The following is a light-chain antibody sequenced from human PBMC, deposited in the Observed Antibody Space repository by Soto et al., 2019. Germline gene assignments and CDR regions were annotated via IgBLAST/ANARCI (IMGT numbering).Light chain of an antibody. CDR3: QQQYSSEWT. CDR2: WAS. V-gene: IGKV4-1*01. J-gene: IGKJ1*01. Sequence: DIVMTQSPDSLAVSLGERATINCRSSQSVLYSSNNRNYLAWYQQKPGQPPKLLISWASTRESGVPDRFSGSGSGTDFTLTISSLQAEDVALYYCQQQYSSEWTFGQGTKVEI. CDR1: QSVLYSSNNRNY.